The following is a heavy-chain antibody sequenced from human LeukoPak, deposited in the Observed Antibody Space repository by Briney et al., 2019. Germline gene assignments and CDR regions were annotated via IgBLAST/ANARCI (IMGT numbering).Heavy chain of an antibody. Sequence: GASVKVSCKASGYTFTSYYMHWVRQAPGQGLEWMGIINPSGGSTSYAQKFQSRVTMTRDTSTSTVYMELSSPRSEDTAVYYCARGSVLRYFDWLPYYFDYWGQGTLVTVSS. V-gene: IGHV1-46*01. J-gene: IGHJ4*02. CDR3: ARGSVLRYFDWLPYYFDY. CDR2: INPSGGST. CDR1: GYTFTSYY. D-gene: IGHD3-9*01.